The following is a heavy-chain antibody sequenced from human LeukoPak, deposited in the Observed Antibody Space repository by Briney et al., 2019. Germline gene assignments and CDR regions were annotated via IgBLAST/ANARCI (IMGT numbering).Heavy chain of an antibody. Sequence: SETLSLTCTVSGGSVSSGTYYWSWIRRPPGKGLEWIGYIYYSGSTNYNPSLKSRVTISVDTSKNQFSLKLSSVTAADTAVYYCAREGRAIFGVAAPGYAFDIWGQGTMVTVSS. D-gene: IGHD3-3*01. V-gene: IGHV4-61*01. CDR2: IYYSGST. CDR1: GGSVSSGTYY. J-gene: IGHJ3*02. CDR3: AREGRAIFGVAAPGYAFDI.